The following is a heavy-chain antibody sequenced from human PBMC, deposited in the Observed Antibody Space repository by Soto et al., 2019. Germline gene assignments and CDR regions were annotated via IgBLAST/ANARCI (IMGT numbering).Heavy chain of an antibody. Sequence: QVQLVQSGAEVKKPGSSVKVSCKASGGTFSSFSISWVRQAPVQRLEWMGRIIPILGLANYAQKFQGRVTITADKSKSTVYRDLSSLRSEDTAVYYCASPMNCSGGSCYFSYFDFWGQGTLVTVSS. J-gene: IGHJ4*02. CDR2: IIPILGLA. V-gene: IGHV1-69*02. CDR3: ASPMNCSGGSCYFSYFDF. CDR1: GGTFSSFS. D-gene: IGHD2-15*01.